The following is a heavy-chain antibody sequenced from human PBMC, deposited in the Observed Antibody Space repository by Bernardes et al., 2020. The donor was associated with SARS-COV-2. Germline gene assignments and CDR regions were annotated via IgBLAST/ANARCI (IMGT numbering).Heavy chain of an antibody. Sequence: GGSLRLSCAASGFTFNNFGIHWVRQAPGKGLEWVSAISGSGGSTYYADSVKGRFTISRDNSKNTLYLQMNSLRAEDTAVYYCAKDIEALNYGDAFDIWGQGTMVTVSS. CDR2: ISGSGGST. CDR3: AKDIEALNYGDAFDI. D-gene: IGHD4-17*01. J-gene: IGHJ3*02. CDR1: GFTFNNFG. V-gene: IGHV3-23*01.